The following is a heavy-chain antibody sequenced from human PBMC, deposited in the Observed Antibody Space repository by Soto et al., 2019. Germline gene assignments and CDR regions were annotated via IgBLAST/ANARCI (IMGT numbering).Heavy chain of an antibody. J-gene: IGHJ4*02. V-gene: IGHV3-30-3*01. CDR1: GFTFSSYA. CDR3: ARDISEGGRAYYAFWSGYLDY. D-gene: IGHD3-3*01. Sequence: QVQLVESGGGVVQPGRSLRLSCAASGFTFSSYAMHWVRQAPGKGLEWVAVISYDGSNKYYADSVKGRFTISRDNSKNTLYLQMNSLRAEDTAVYYCARDISEGGRAYYAFWSGYLDYWGQGTLVTVSS. CDR2: ISYDGSNK.